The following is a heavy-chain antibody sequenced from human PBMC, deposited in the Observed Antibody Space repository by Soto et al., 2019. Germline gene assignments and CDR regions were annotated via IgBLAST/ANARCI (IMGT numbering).Heavy chain of an antibody. D-gene: IGHD6-13*01. CDR3: ARGDSSSWPAYYYYGMDV. J-gene: IGHJ6*02. V-gene: IGHV3-30*03. CDR1: GFTFSSYG. Sequence: QVQLVESGGGVVQPGRSLRLSCAASGFTFSSYGMHWVRQAPGKGLEWVAVISYDGSNKYYADSVKGRFTISRDNSKNTLYLQMYSLRAEDTAVYYCARGDSSSWPAYYYYGMDVWGQGTTVTVSS. CDR2: ISYDGSNK.